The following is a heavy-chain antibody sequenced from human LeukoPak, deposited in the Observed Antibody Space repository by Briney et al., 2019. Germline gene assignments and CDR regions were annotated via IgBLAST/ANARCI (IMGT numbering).Heavy chain of an antibody. CDR3: ASGGYSSGWYGSFDI. CDR2: LYSGGLT. J-gene: IGHJ3*02. V-gene: IGHV4-39*01. D-gene: IGHD6-19*01. CDR1: GASISSSDYY. Sequence: SETLSLTCTVSGASISSSDYYWGWIRQPPGKGLEWIGSLYSGGLTYYNPSLKSRVTISVDTSKNQFSLKVTSVTAAYTAVYSCASGGYSSGWYGSFDIWGQWKVVTVSS.